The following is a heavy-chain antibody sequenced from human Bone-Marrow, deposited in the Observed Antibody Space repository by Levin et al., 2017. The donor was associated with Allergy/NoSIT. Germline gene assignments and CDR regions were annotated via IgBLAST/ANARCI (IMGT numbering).Heavy chain of an antibody. Sequence: SETLSLTCVVSSYSISSSYYWGWIRQPPGKGLEWIGSVHHIGNTYYNPSLKSRVSLSVDASKNQFSLRLTSVTAANTATYYCAREGGGYRFDYWGQGTLVTVSS. CDR2: VHHIGNT. D-gene: IGHD2-15*01. CDR1: SYSISSSYY. CDR3: AREGGGYRFDY. J-gene: IGHJ4*02. V-gene: IGHV4-38-2*02.